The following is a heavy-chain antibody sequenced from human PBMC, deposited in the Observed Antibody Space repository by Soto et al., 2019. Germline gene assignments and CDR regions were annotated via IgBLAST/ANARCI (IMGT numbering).Heavy chain of an antibody. CDR1: GGAINSNY. CDR2: VLYSGGS. V-gene: IGHV4-59*01. J-gene: IGHJ4*02. D-gene: IGHD4-17*01. CDR3: VTDEDGNFFHY. Sequence: SETLSLTCTVSGGAINSNYWAWIRQPPGEGLEWIGYVLYSGGSRYNPSLKSRVTISLDTSKSQFSLKLSSVTAADTGIYYCVTDEDGNFFHYWGRGTLVIVSS.